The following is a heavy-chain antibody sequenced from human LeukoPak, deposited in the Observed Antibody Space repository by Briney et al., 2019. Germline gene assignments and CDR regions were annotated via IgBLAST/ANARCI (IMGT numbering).Heavy chain of an antibody. Sequence: SETLSLTCTVSGGSISSSSYYWGWIRQPPGKGLEWIGSIYYSGSTYYNPSLKSRVTISVDTSKNQFSPKLSSVTAADTAVYYCARARYSSSWYEPFDPWGQGTLVTVSS. CDR3: ARARYSSSWYEPFDP. CDR1: GGSISSSSYY. V-gene: IGHV4-39*07. CDR2: IYYSGST. J-gene: IGHJ5*02. D-gene: IGHD6-13*01.